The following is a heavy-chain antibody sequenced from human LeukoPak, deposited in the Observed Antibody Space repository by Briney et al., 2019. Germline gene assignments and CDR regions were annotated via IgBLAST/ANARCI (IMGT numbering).Heavy chain of an antibody. CDR3: ARQNVEGAFDI. J-gene: IGHJ3*02. CDR1: GGSISSGGYS. V-gene: IGHV4-30-2*01. Sequence: PSQTLSLTCAVSGGSISSGGYSWSWIRQPPGKGLEWIGYIYHSGSTYYIPSLKSRVTISVDRSKNQFSLKLSSVTAADTAVYYCARQNVEGAFDIWGQGTMVIVSS. CDR2: IYHSGST.